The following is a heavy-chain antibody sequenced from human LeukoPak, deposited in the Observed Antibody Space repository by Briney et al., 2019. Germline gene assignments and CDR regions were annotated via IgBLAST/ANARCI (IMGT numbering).Heavy chain of an antibody. CDR1: GITLSNDG. D-gene: IGHD3-10*01. V-gene: IGHV3-23*01. CDR3: AKRGVVIRVFLVGFHKEAYYFDS. CDR2: LSGSGGGT. J-gene: IGHJ4*02. Sequence: PGGSLRLSCADSGITLSNDGMRRVRQAPRKGLEWVAGLSGSGGGTNYAASVQGRFTTSRDNPKNKLYIQMNSLRAEDTAVYFCAKRGVVIRVFLVGFHKEAYYFDSWGQGALVTVSS.